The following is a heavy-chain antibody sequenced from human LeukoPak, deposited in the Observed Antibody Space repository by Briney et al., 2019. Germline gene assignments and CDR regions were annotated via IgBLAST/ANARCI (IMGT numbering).Heavy chain of an antibody. J-gene: IGHJ4*02. Sequence: SQTLSLTCTVSGGSISSGYYWSWIRQHPGKGLEWIGYIYYSGATYYNLSLKSRITISVDTSKNQFSLKLSSVTAADTAVYYCARVPRYTYGDGRDYWGQGTLVTVSS. V-gene: IGHV4-31*03. CDR1: GGSISSGYY. CDR2: IYYSGAT. D-gene: IGHD5-18*01. CDR3: ARVPRYTYGDGRDY.